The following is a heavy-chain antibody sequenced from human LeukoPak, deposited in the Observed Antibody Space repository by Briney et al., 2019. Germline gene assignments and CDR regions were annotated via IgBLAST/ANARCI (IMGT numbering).Heavy chain of an antibody. D-gene: IGHD3-22*01. J-gene: IGHJ4*02. Sequence: SETLSLTCTVSGGSISSYYWSWIRQPPGKGLEWIGYIYYSGSTNYNPSLKGRVTISVDTSKNQFSLKLSSVTAADTAVYYCASGRGRYYDSSGYIGYWGQRTLVTLSS. CDR3: ASGRGRYYDSSGYIGY. V-gene: IGHV4-59*01. CDR2: IYYSGST. CDR1: GGSISSYY.